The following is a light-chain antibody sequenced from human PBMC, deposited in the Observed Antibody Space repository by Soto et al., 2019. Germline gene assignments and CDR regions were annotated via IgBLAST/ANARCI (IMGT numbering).Light chain of an antibody. Sequence: IQLTQSPSSLSASVGDRVTLTCRASEDISSYLVWYQQKPGAAPKLLIYAASTLHSGVPSRFSGSGSGTDFTLTISSLHPEDFAVYYCQQYNSYSVYTFGQGTKLEIK. CDR3: QQYNSYSVYT. V-gene: IGKV1-9*01. CDR1: EDISSY. CDR2: AAS. J-gene: IGKJ2*01.